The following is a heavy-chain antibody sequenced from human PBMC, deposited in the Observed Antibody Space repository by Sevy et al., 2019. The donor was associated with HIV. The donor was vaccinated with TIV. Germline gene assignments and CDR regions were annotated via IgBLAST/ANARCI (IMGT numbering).Heavy chain of an antibody. J-gene: IGHJ4*02. CDR1: GFTFSDYY. V-gene: IGHV3-21*01. D-gene: IGHD2-2*01. Sequence: AGSLRLSCAASGFTFSDYYMNWVRQAPGKGLEWVSSISGRSSYIHYADSVRGRFTISRDNAKNSLYLQMNSLRVDDTAVYFCARDGGCSSTSCLLYFDSWGQGALVTVSS. CDR2: ISGRSSYI. CDR3: ARDGGCSSTSCLLYFDS.